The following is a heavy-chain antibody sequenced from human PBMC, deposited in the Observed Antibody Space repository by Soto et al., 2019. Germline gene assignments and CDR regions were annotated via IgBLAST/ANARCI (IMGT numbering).Heavy chain of an antibody. D-gene: IGHD3-3*01. V-gene: IGHV1-8*01. CDR3: ARRAETNGWNGFGADKYYFDF. CDR1: GYTFTSYD. Sequence: QVQLVQSGAEVRKPGASVKVSCEASGYTFTSYDIYWVRQATGQGLEWMGWLNPNTGDSGYAQKLQGRSTVTIDTSINTVHMELSSLRSEDTAVYYCARRAETNGWNGFGADKYYFDFWGQGTLVTVSS. CDR2: LNPNTGDS. J-gene: IGHJ4*02.